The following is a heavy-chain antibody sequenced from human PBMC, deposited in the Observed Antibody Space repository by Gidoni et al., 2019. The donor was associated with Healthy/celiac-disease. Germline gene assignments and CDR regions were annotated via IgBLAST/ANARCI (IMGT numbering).Heavy chain of an antibody. CDR3: ARAYSGYDFNYYYMDV. CDR2: INIDGSST. Sequence: EVQLVESGGGLVQPGGSLRLSCAASGFTFSSYWMHWVRQAPGKGLVWVSRINIDGSSTSYADSVKGRFTISRDNAKNTLYLQMNSLRAEDTAVYYCARAYSGYDFNYYYMDVWGKGTTVTVSS. CDR1: GFTFSSYW. V-gene: IGHV3-74*01. D-gene: IGHD5-12*01. J-gene: IGHJ6*03.